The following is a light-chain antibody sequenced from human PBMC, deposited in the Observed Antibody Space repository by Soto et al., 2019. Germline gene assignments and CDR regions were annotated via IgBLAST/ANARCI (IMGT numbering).Light chain of an antibody. Sequence: EIVMTQSPATLSVSPGERATLSCRASQSINNNLAWYQQKPGQGPRLLIYGASSRATGIPARFSGSGSGTGFNLTISSLQSEDFAIYYCQQYNNWPLTFGGGTKVEIK. CDR2: GAS. CDR3: QQYNNWPLT. V-gene: IGKV3-15*01. J-gene: IGKJ4*01. CDR1: QSINNN.